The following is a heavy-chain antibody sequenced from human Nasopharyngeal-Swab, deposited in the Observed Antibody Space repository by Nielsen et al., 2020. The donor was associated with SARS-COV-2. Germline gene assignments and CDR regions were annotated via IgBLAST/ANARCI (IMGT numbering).Heavy chain of an antibody. J-gene: IGHJ4*02. Sequence: GESLKISCAASEFTFRTYDMSWVRQAPGKGLEWVSAIGGVGSPTFSADSVKGRITISRDNSKNMLFLQMNSLTADDTAVYYCAKHSPHSPPGDRVFDYWGQGTLVTVSS. CDR2: IGGVGSPT. CDR1: EFTFRTYD. CDR3: AKHSPHSPPGDRVFDY. V-gene: IGHV3-23*01. D-gene: IGHD7-27*01.